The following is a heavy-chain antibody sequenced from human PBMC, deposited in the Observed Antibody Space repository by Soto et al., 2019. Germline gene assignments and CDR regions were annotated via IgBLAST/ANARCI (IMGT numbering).Heavy chain of an antibody. D-gene: IGHD4-4*01. V-gene: IGHV3-23*01. CDR3: ARGFSAGKGSPTVY. CDR2: ISGSGGGT. CDR1: GFTFSSFA. J-gene: IGHJ4*02. Sequence: PGGSLILSCAASGFTFSSFAMSWVRQAPGKGLDWVSAISGSGGGTYSADSVKGRFTISRDNSKNTLYLQMSSLRAEDTAVYYCARGFSAGKGSPTVYCCQGPLVLVSS.